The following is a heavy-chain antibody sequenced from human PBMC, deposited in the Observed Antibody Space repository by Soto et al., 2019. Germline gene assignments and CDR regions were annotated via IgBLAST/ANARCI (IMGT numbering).Heavy chain of an antibody. V-gene: IGHV3-30*18. CDR3: AKWTGIAVAGLDY. CDR1: GFTFSSYG. CDR2: ISYDGSNK. J-gene: IGHJ4*02. Sequence: GGSLRLSCAASGFTFSSYGMHWVRQAPGKGLEWVAVISYDGSNKYYADSVKGRFTISRDNSKNTLYLQMNSLRAEDTAVYYCAKWTGIAVAGLDYWGQGTLVTVSS. D-gene: IGHD6-19*01.